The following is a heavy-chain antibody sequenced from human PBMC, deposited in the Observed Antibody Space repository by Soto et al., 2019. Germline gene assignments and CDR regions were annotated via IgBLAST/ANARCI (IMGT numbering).Heavy chain of an antibody. D-gene: IGHD3-16*01. V-gene: IGHV3-7*01. CDR3: ARDTLSAFDV. CDR2: IRHDGSEK. J-gene: IGHJ3*01. Sequence: GGSLRLSCTASRFNFSVYWMSWVRQAPGKGLEWVANIRHDGSEKFYVDSVKGRFTVSRDNAKNSLYLQMNSLRAEDTAVYYCARDTLSAFDVWGQGTMVTVSS. CDR1: RFNFSVYW.